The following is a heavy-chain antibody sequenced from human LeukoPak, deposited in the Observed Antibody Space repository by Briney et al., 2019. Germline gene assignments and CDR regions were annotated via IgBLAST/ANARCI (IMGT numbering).Heavy chain of an antibody. CDR2: ISYDGSNK. CDR1: GFTFSSYG. CDR3: ARGYCSSTSCYPYNWFDP. D-gene: IGHD2-2*01. V-gene: IGHV3-30*03. J-gene: IGHJ5*02. Sequence: PGGSLRLSCAASGFTFSSYGMHWVRQAPGKGLEWVAVISYDGSNKYYADSVKGRFTISRDNAKNSLYLQMNSLRAEDMALYYCARGYCSSTSCYPYNWFDPWGQGTLVTVSS.